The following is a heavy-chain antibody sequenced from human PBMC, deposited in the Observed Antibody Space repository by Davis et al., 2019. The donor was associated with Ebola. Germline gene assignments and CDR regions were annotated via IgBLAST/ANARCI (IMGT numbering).Heavy chain of an antibody. D-gene: IGHD5-18*01. CDR1: GYTFTSYG. V-gene: IGHV1-18*01. CDR3: ARDARWIQLWFIDY. CDR2: IRAYNGNT. Sequence: ASVKVSCKASGYTFTSYGISWVRQAPGQGLEWMGWIRAYNGNTNYAQKLQGRVTMTTDTSTSTAYMELRSLRSDDTAVYYCARDARWIQLWFIDYWGQGTLVTVSS. J-gene: IGHJ4*02.